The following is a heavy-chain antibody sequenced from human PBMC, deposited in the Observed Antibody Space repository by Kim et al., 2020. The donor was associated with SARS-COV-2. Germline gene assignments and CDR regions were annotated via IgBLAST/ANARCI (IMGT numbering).Heavy chain of an antibody. Sequence: ASVKVSCKASGYTFTSYGISWVRQAPGQGLEWMGWISAYNGNTNYAQKLQGRVTMTTDTSTSTAYMELRSLRSDDTAVYYCARSVLRYFDWLLYSDYWGQGTLVTVSS. D-gene: IGHD3-9*01. V-gene: IGHV1-18*01. CDR1: GYTFTSYG. J-gene: IGHJ4*02. CDR3: ARSVLRYFDWLLYSDY. CDR2: ISAYNGNT.